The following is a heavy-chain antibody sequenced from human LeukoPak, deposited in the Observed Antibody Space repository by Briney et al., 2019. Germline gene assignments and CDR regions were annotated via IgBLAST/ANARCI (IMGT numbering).Heavy chain of an antibody. CDR3: ARGGWSLDY. J-gene: IGHJ4*02. D-gene: IGHD6-19*01. CDR2: IYYTGST. V-gene: IGHV4-59*01. CDR1: GGSISNYY. Sequence: MASETLSLTCTVSGGSISNYYWSWIRQPPGKGLEWIGYIYYTGSTNYNPSLESRVTISADTSKNQFSLKLTSVTAADTAVYYCARGGWSLDYWGQGTLVTVSS.